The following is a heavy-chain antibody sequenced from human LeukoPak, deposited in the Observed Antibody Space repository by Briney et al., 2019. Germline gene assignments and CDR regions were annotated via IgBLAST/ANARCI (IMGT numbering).Heavy chain of an antibody. CDR2: ISGSSTYI. D-gene: IGHD3/OR15-3a*01. Sequence: PGGSLRLSCAASGFIFSSYSMNWVRQTPGKRLEWVSCISGSSTYIFYADSVKGRFTISRDDAKNSVYLQMNSLRDEDTAVYYCARFETRGTGDFDNWGQGTLVTVSS. CDR3: ARFETRGTGDFDN. CDR1: GFIFSSYS. V-gene: IGHV3-21*06. J-gene: IGHJ4*02.